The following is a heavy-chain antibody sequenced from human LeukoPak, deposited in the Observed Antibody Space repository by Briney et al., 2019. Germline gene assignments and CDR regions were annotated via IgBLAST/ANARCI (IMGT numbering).Heavy chain of an antibody. D-gene: IGHD1-20*01. V-gene: IGHV3-74*01. CDR3: LRDLNWSLDQ. CDR2: IKSDGITI. J-gene: IGHJ4*02. Sequence: GGSLRLSCAASGFTFSNYMMHWVRQAPGKGLVWVSRIKSDGITITYADSVKGRFTISRDNAKNTLYLQMNSLRAEDAAVYYCLRDLNWSLDQWGQGTLVTVSP. CDR1: GFTFSNYM.